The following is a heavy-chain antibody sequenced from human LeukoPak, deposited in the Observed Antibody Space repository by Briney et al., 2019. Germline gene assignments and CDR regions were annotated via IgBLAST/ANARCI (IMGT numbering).Heavy chain of an antibody. Sequence: SETLSLTCTVSGGSMGGYSWSWVRQPAGKGLEWIGRIYTSGSTNYNSSLKSRVTMSVDTSKNQFSLKLSSVTAADTGVYYCARVSVEGYWRQGTLVAVSS. V-gene: IGHV4-4*07. CDR3: ARVSVEGY. CDR1: GGSMGGYS. J-gene: IGHJ4*02. D-gene: IGHD1-1*01. CDR2: IYTSGST.